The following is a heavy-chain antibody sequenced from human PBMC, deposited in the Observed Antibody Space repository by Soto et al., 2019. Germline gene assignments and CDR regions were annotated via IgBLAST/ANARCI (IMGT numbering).Heavy chain of an antibody. CDR2: ISGSGGST. D-gene: IGHD4-17*01. J-gene: IGHJ4*02. CDR1: GLTFCSYA. V-gene: IGHV3-23*01. Sequence: GGSLRLSCAASGLTFCSYAMSWVRQAPGKGLERVSAISGSGGSTYYADSVKGRFTISRDNSKNTLYLQMNSLRAEDTAVYYCSGPMTTVTTFDYWGQGTLVTVSS. CDR3: SGPMTTVTTFDY.